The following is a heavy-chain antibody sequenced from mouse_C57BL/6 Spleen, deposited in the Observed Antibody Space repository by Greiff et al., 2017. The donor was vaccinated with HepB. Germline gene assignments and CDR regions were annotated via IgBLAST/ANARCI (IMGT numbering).Heavy chain of an antibody. J-gene: IGHJ3*01. CDR1: GFNIKDDY. V-gene: IGHV14-4*01. D-gene: IGHD1-1*01. CDR2: IDPENGDT. Sequence: DVQLQESGAELVRPGASVKLSCTASGFNIKDDYMHWVKQRPEQGLEWIGWIDPENGDTEYASKFQGKATITADISSNTAYLQLSSLTSEDTAVYYCTPLITTVVAKGFAYWGQGTLVTVSA. CDR3: TPLITTVVAKGFAY.